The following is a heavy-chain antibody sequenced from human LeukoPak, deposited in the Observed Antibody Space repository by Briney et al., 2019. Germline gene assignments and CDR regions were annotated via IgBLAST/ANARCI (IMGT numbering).Heavy chain of an antibody. J-gene: IGHJ4*02. CDR2: ISSGGTYI. CDR3: ARDRPTGRSRGVVVQ. CDR1: GFTFDTYA. V-gene: IGHV3-21*01. D-gene: IGHD2-15*01. Sequence: GASLGLSCAASGFTFDTYAMTWVRQAPGKGLEWVSSISSGGTYIYYAESVRGRSTISRDNTKNFLYLQLSTLRVEDTAVYYCARDRPTGRSRGVVVQWGQGTLVTVSS.